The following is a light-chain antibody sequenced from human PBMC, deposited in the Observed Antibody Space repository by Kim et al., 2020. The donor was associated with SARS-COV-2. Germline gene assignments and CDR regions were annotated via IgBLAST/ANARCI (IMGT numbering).Light chain of an antibody. CDR2: AAS. CDR1: QCIRNY. Sequence: ASVGDRVTITCRASQCIRNYLAWYQQKPGKVPKLLIYAASTLQSEVPSRFSGSGSGTDFTLTISSLQPEDVATYYCQKYNSVPLTFGGGTKVDIK. J-gene: IGKJ4*01. CDR3: QKYNSVPLT. V-gene: IGKV1-27*01.